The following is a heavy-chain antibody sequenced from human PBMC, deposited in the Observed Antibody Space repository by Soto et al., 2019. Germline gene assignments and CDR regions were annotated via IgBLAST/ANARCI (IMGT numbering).Heavy chain of an antibody. CDR1: GFTFSSYS. D-gene: IGHD3-9*01. V-gene: IGHV3-48*01. Sequence: GGSLRLSCAASGFTFSSYSMNWVRQAPGKGLEWVSYISSSSSTIYYADSVKGRFTISRDNAKNSLYLQMNSLRAEDTAVYYCARGGRTGYYTRYYYYYIDVWSQGTSVTGSS. J-gene: IGHJ6*03. CDR3: ARGGRTGYYTRYYYYYIDV. CDR2: ISSSSSTI.